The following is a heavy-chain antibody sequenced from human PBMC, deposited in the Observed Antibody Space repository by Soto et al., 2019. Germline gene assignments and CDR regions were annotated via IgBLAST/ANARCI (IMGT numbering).Heavy chain of an antibody. D-gene: IGHD2-15*01. J-gene: IGHJ5*01. Sequence: SQTLSLTCAISGDSVSSNSAAWNWIRQSPSGGLEWRGRTYYRSKWYNDYAVSVKSRITINPDTSKNQFSMQLNSVTPEDTAVYYCAGGRSGGKGENWFDSWGQGTLVTVSS. CDR2: TYYRSKWYN. CDR3: AGGRSGGKGENWFDS. CDR1: GDSVSSNSAA. V-gene: IGHV6-1*01.